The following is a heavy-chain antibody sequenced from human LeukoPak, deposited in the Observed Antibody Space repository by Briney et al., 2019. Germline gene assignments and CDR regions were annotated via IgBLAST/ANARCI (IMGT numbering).Heavy chain of an antibody. D-gene: IGHD3-10*01. CDR3: AKGLNLMVRGVYFDY. J-gene: IGHJ4*02. V-gene: IGHV3-23*01. Sequence: GGSLRLSCAASGFIFSSYVMSWVRQAPGKGLEWVSTISGSGGSTYYADSVKGRFTISRDNSKNTLYLQMNSLRAEDTAVYYCAKGLNLMVRGVYFDYWGQGTLVTVSS. CDR2: ISGSGGST. CDR1: GFIFSSYV.